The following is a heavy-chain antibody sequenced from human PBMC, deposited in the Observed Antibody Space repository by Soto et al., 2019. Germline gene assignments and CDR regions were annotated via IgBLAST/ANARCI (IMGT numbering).Heavy chain of an antibody. CDR3: ARPRRSTYYDFWSGYSTRYNWFDP. CDR1: GCTFTSYD. J-gene: IGHJ5*02. D-gene: IGHD3-3*01. Sequence: ASVKVSCKASGCTFTSYDINWVRQATGQGLEWMGWMNPNSGNTGYAQKFQGRVTMTRNTSISTAYMELSSLRSEDTAVYYCARPRRSTYYDFWSGYSTRYNWFDPWGQGTLVTVSS. CDR2: MNPNSGNT. V-gene: IGHV1-8*01.